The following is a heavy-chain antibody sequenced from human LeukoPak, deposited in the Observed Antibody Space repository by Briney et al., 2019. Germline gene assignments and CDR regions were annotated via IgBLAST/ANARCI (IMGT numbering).Heavy chain of an antibody. CDR2: IYYSGST. Sequence: KSSETLSLTCTVSGGSISSYYWGWIRQPPGKGLEWIGYIYYSGSTNYNPSLKSRVTISVDTSKNQFSLKLSSVTAADTAVYYCARASAYYYYYYMDVWGKGTTVTISS. J-gene: IGHJ6*03. CDR3: ARASAYYYYYYMDV. V-gene: IGHV4-59*01. CDR1: GGSISSYY.